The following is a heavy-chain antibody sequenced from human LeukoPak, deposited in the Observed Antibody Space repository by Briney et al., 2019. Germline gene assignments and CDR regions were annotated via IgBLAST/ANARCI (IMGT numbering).Heavy chain of an antibody. Sequence: KASETLSLTCTVSGGSISSYYWSWIRQPPGKGLEWIGYIYYSGSTNYNPSLKSRVTISVDTSKNQFSLKLSSVTAADTAVYYCARLNGDYHVYYYYMDVWGKGTTVTVSS. V-gene: IGHV4-59*01. D-gene: IGHD4-17*01. J-gene: IGHJ6*03. CDR2: IYYSGST. CDR3: ARLNGDYHVYYYYMDV. CDR1: GGSISSYY.